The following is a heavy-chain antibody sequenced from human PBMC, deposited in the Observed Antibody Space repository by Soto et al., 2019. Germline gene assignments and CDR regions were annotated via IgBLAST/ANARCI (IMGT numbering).Heavy chain of an antibody. V-gene: IGHV3-30-3*01. Sequence: QVQLVESGGGVVQPGRSLRLSCAASGFTFGTYAMHWVRQAPDKGLEWVTVISSDGSKKYYADSVKGRFTISRDNSKNTLYVQMDSLRAEDTAVYYCSMFYGGNSEPFDFWGQGTLVTVSS. CDR3: SMFYGGNSEPFDF. CDR2: ISSDGSKK. J-gene: IGHJ4*02. D-gene: IGHD4-17*01. CDR1: GFTFGTYA.